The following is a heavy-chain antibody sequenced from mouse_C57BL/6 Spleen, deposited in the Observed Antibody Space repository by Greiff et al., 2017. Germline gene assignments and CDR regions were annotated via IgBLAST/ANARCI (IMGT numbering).Heavy chain of an antibody. Sequence: EVQLQQSGPELVKPGASVKISCKASGYTFTDYYMNWVKQSHGKSLEWIGDINPNNGGTSYNQKFKGKATLTVDKSSSTAYMELRSLTSEDSAVYYCARLVDYDGAWFAYWGQGTLVTVSA. CDR1: GYTFTDYY. CDR3: ARLVDYDGAWFAY. D-gene: IGHD2-4*01. CDR2: INPNNGGT. V-gene: IGHV1-26*01. J-gene: IGHJ3*01.